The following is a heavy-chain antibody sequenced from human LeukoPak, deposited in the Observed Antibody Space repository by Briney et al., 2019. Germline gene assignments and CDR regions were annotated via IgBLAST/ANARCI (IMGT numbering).Heavy chain of an antibody. V-gene: IGHV3-64*01. D-gene: IGHD1-26*01. Sequence: QPGGSLRLSCAASGFTFSSYAMNWVRQAPGKGLEYVSSISYNGGSTYYANSVKGRFTISRDNSKNTLYLQMGSLRAEDMAVYYCARLAGGSYSDYWGQGTLVTVSS. CDR2: ISYNGGST. CDR1: GFTFSSYA. J-gene: IGHJ4*02. CDR3: ARLAGGSYSDY.